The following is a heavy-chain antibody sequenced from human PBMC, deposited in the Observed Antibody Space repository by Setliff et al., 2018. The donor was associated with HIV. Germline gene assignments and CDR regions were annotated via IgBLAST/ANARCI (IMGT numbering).Heavy chain of an antibody. D-gene: IGHD3-10*01. CDR1: GFTFDDYG. Sequence: LRLSCEASGFTFDDYGMSWVRQAPGTGLEWVSGISWNGGSTGYADSVKGRFTISRDNARNSLYLQMRSLRAEDTALYYCARDDLTSYYYGSGSYYNRWGQGTLVTVSS. J-gene: IGHJ5*02. CDR3: ARDDLTSYYYGSGSYYNR. V-gene: IGHV3-20*04. CDR2: ISWNGGST.